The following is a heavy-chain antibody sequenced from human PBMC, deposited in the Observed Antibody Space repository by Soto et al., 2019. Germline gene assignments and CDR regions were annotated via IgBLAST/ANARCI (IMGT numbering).Heavy chain of an antibody. V-gene: IGHV3-48*03. J-gene: IGHJ4*02. CDR1: GFAFSNYE. D-gene: IGHD3-3*02. CDR2: ISLSGSTI. Sequence: QPGGFLRLSCAASGFAFSNYEMNWVRQAPGKGLEWVSYISLSGSTIYYADSVKGRFTISRDDAKNSLYLQMDSLRADDTAVYYCARESFSASPNFFDYWGQGTLVTVSS. CDR3: ARESFSASPNFFDY.